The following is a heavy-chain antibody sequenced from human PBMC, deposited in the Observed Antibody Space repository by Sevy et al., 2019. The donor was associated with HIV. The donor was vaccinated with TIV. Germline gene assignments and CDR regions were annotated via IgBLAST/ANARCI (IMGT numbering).Heavy chain of an antibody. CDR2: IKKDGSEK. V-gene: IGHV3-7*03. D-gene: IGHD3-3*01. CDR1: GFTFDSDW. CDR3: ARDGSAIWSGFDY. Sequence: GGSLRLSCAASGFTFDSDWMTWVRQAPGKGLEWVANIKKDGSEKYYVDSVKGRFTISRDNAKNSLYLQMNSLRAEDTAVYYCARDGSAIWSGFDYWGQGILVTVSS. J-gene: IGHJ4*02.